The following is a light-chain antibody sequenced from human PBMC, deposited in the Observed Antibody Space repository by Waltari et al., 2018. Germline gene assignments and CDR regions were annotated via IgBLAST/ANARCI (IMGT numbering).Light chain of an antibody. V-gene: IGKV3-11*01. CDR1: QSVSSS. CDR2: DAS. Sequence: EIVLTQSPATLSLSPGEGATLSCRASQSVSSSLAWIQQKPGQAPRLLIYDASIRATGLPARSSSGWSATYFTITISILEPEDFAFYCCQHRSICPPTFGRGTKLEIK. CDR3: QHRSICPPT. J-gene: IGKJ2*01.